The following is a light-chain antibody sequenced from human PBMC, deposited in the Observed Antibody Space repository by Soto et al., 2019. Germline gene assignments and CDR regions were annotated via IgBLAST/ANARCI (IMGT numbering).Light chain of an antibody. Sequence: QSALTQPASVSGSPRQSITISCTGASSDVGGYTYVSWYQQHPGKAPKHMIYEVNNRPSGVSHRFSGSKSGNTASLTISGLQAEDEADYYCSSYTSSSTLYVFGPGTKVTVL. CDR3: SSYTSSSTLYV. V-gene: IGLV2-14*01. CDR1: SSDVGGYTY. J-gene: IGLJ1*01. CDR2: EVN.